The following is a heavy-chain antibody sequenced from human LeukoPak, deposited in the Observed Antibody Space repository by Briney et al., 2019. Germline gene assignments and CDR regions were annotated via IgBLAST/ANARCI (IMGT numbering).Heavy chain of an antibody. CDR1: GASISSYY. D-gene: IGHD2-2*02. CDR2: IYYSGST. CDR3: ARGYPGERYYYYGMDV. Sequence: SETLSLTCTVSGASISSYYWSWLRQPPGKGLEWLGFIYYSGSTNYNPSLKSRVTISVDTSKNEVSLKLSSVTAADTAVYYCARGYPGERYYYYGMDVWSQGTTVTVSS. V-gene: IGHV4-59*01. J-gene: IGHJ6*02.